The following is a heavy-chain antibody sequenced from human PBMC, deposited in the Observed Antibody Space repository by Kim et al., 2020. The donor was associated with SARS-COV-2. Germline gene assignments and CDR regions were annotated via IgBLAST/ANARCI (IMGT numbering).Heavy chain of an antibody. V-gene: IGHV3-74*03. CDR3: ARGRGGSGLDV. CDR2: VNSERSTT. CDR1: GFTFNSYG. Sequence: GGSLRLSCAASGFTFNSYGMHWFRQAPGKGLVWVSRVNSERSTTAYADSVKGRFTVSRDNAKNTLFLQMNSLRAEDTAVYYCARGRGGSGLDVWGQGTTVTVSS. J-gene: IGHJ6*02. D-gene: IGHD5-12*01.